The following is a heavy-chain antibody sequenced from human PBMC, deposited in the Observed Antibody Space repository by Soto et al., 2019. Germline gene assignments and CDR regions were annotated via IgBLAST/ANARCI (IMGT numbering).Heavy chain of an antibody. J-gene: IGHJ4*02. CDR3: ARGRIAVAGPGYYFDY. Sequence: PXGSLRLSCAAAGFTFDDYGMHWVRQAPGRGLEWVSGINWNSGRIGYADSVKGRFTISRDNAKNSLYLQMNSLRTEDTALYYCARGRIAVAGPGYYFDYWGQGTLVTVSS. CDR1: GFTFDDYG. CDR2: INWNSGRI. V-gene: IGHV3-9*01. D-gene: IGHD6-19*01.